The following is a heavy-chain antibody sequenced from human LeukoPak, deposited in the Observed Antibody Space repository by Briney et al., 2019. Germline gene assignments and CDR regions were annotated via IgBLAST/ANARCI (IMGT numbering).Heavy chain of an antibody. CDR1: GYTFTSYD. J-gene: IGHJ4*02. CDR3: AREGAVRGVIIRRKTRVGYYFDY. Sequence: ASVKVSCKASGYTFTSYDINWVRQATGQGLEWMGWMNPNSGNTGYAQKFQGRGTMTRNTSISTAYMELSSLRSEDTAVYYCAREGAVRGVIIRRKTRVGYYFDYWGQGTLVTVSS. D-gene: IGHD3-10*01. CDR2: MNPNSGNT. V-gene: IGHV1-8*01.